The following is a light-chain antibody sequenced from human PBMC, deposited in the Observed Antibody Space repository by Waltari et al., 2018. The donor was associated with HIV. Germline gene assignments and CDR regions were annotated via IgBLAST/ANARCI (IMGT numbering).Light chain of an antibody. J-gene: IGLJ3*02. CDR3: STWDDSLNGRV. CDR1: SSNIGSRS. V-gene: IGLV1-44*01. CDR2: SDN. Sequence: QSVLTQPPSASGTPGQWVTISCSGSSSNIGSRSVNWYQQLPGTAPKLLIYSDNQRPAGVPDVLSGSKSGTSASLAISGLQSEDEADYYCSTWDDSLNGRVFGGGTKLTVL.